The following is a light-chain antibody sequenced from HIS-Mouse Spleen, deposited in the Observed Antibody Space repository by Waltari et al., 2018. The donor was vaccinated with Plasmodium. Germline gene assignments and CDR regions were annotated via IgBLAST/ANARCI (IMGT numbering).Light chain of an antibody. J-gene: IGLJ3*02. CDR1: ALPKKY. V-gene: IGLV3-10*01. CDR3: YSTDSSGNHRV. Sequence: SYELTQPPSVSVSPGQTARNTCSGDALPKKYAYWYQQKSRQAPVLVIYEDSKRPSGIPERFSGSSSGTMATLTISGAQVEDEADYYCYSTDSSGNHRVFGGGTKLTVL. CDR2: EDS.